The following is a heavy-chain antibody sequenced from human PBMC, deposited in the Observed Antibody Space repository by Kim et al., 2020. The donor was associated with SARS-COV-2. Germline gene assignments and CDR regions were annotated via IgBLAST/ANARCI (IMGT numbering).Heavy chain of an antibody. D-gene: IGHD6-13*01. V-gene: IGHV4-39*07. CDR3: ARSIIAAAGTSGDY. Sequence: SETLSLTCTVSGGSISSSSYYWGWIRQPPGKGLEWIGSIYYSGSTYYNPSLKSRVTISVDTSKNQFSLKLSSVTAADTAVYYCARSIIAAAGTSGDYWGQGTLVTVSS. CDR2: IYYSGST. CDR1: GGSISSSSYY. J-gene: IGHJ4*02.